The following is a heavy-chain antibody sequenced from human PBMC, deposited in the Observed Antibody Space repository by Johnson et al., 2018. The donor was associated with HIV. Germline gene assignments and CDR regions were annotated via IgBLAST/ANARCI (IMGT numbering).Heavy chain of an antibody. Sequence: VQLVESGGGLVQPGGSLRLSCAASGFTFSSYAMHWVRQAPGKGLEYVSAISSNGGSTYYANSVKGRFTISRDNAKNSLYLQMNSLRVEDTAVYYCASADVFDIWGQGTVVTVSS. CDR3: ASADVFDI. V-gene: IGHV3-64*01. J-gene: IGHJ3*02. CDR2: ISSNGGST. CDR1: GFTFSSYA.